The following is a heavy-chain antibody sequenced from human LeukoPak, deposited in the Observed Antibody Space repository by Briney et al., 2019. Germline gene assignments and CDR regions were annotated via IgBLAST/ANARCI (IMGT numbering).Heavy chain of an antibody. CDR1: GFTFNSYS. D-gene: IGHD6-19*01. J-gene: IGHJ4*02. Sequence: GGSLRLSCAASGFTFNSYSMNWVRQAPGKGLEWVSSISSSSSYKYYADSVKGRFTISRDNAKNSRYLQMNSLRAEDTAVYYCARERRHSSGLDYWGQGTLVTVSS. CDR2: ISSSSSYK. V-gene: IGHV3-21*01. CDR3: ARERRHSSGLDY.